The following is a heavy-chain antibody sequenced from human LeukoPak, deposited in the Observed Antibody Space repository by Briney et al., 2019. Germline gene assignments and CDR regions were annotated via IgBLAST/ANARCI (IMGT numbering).Heavy chain of an antibody. CDR3: ATVEGAPVTSYGMDV. V-gene: IGHV1-46*01. CDR2: INPSGGST. CDR1: GYTFTSYY. D-gene: IGHD4-11*01. Sequence: ASVKVSCKASGYTFTSYYMHWVRQAPGQGLEWMGIINPSGGSTSYAQKFQGRVTMTRDTSTSTVYMELSSLRSEDTAVYYCATVEGAPVTSYGMDVWGQGTTVTVSS. J-gene: IGHJ6*02.